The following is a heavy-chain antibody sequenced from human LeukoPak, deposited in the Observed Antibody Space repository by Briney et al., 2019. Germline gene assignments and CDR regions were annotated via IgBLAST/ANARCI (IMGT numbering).Heavy chain of an antibody. J-gene: IGHJ4*02. V-gene: IGHV3-30*03. Sequence: GGSLRLSCAASGFTFNNYGMHWVRQAPGKGLEWVAVISKEGSNKYYEDSVKGRFTISRDNSKNTLYLQMNSLSGEHTAVYYCARDTTVTPDYWGQGTLVTVSS. CDR1: GFTFNNYG. CDR2: ISKEGSNK. D-gene: IGHD4-17*01. CDR3: ARDTTVTPDY.